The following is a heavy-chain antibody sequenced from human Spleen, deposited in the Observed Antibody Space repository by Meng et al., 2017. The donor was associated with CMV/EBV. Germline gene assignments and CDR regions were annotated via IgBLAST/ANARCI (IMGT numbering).Heavy chain of an antibody. D-gene: IGHD2-2*01. CDR2: ISAYNGNT. CDR1: GYMFTSYG. J-gene: IGHJ4*02. Sequence: GESLKISCKASGYMFTSYGISWVRQAPGQGLEWMGWISAYNGNTNYAQKFQGGVTMTTDKSTSTVYLELRSLRFDDTAVYYCARDGIVVPSAGLDYWGQGTLVTVSS. CDR3: ARDGIVVPSAGLDY. V-gene: IGHV1-18*01.